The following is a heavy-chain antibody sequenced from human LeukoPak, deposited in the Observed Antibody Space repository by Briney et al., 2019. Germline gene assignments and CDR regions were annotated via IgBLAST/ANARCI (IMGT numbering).Heavy chain of an antibody. Sequence: ASVKVSCKASGYTFTSYGISWVRQAPGQRLEWMGWISAYNGNTNYAQKLQGRVTMTTDTSTSTAYMELRSLRSDDTAVYYCARVTLTRYCSSTSCYNFENWFDPWGQGTLVTVSS. D-gene: IGHD2-2*01. CDR1: GYTFTSYG. CDR2: ISAYNGNT. J-gene: IGHJ5*02. V-gene: IGHV1-18*01. CDR3: ARVTLTRYCSSTSCYNFENWFDP.